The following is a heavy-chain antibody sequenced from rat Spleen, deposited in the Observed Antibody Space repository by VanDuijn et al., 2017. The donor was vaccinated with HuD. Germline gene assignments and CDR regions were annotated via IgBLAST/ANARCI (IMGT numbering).Heavy chain of an antibody. D-gene: IGHD1-1*01. V-gene: IGHV5-29*01. CDR1: GFTLSDHF. Sequence: EVQLVESDGGLVQPGRSLKLSCAASGFTLSDHFMAWVRQAPTKGLEWVATINYDGGTPYYRDSVKGRFTISRDNAKNTLYLQMDSLRSEDTATYYCVSPAGTVVPNWFVYWGQGTLVTVSS. CDR2: INYDGGTP. J-gene: IGHJ3*01. CDR3: VSPAGTVVPNWFVY.